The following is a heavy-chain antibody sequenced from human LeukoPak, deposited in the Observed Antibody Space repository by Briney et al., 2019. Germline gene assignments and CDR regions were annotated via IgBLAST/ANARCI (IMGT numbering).Heavy chain of an antibody. CDR1: GFTFSSYW. CDR2: IKQDGSEK. V-gene: IGHV3-7*01. D-gene: IGHD5-12*01. Sequence: GGSLRLSCAASGFTFSSYWMSWVRQAPGKGLEWVANIKQDGSEKYYVDSVKGRFTISRDNAKNSLYLQMNSLRAEDTAVYYCARVSLLRGYSGYDLDYWGQGTLVTVSS. CDR3: ARVSLLRGYSGYDLDY. J-gene: IGHJ4*02.